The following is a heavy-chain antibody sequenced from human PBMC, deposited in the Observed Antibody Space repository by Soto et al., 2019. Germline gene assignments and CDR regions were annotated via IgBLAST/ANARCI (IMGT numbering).Heavy chain of an antibody. D-gene: IGHD3-3*01. V-gene: IGHV3-30*18. CDR2: ISYDGSNK. Sequence: GGSLRLSCAASGFTFSSYGMHWVRQAPGKGLEWVAVISYDGSNKYYADSVKGRFTISRDNSKNTLYLQMNSLRAEDTAVYYCAKDLKWLLSQRGYYYYYYGMDVWGQRTTVTVSS. J-gene: IGHJ6*02. CDR1: GFTFSSYG. CDR3: AKDLKWLLSQRGYYYYYYGMDV.